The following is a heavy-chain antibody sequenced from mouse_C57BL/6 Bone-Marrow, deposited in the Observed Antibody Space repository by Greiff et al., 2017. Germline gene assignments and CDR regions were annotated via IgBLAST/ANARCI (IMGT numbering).Heavy chain of an antibody. Sequence: EVKLVESGGGLVQPKGSLKLSCAASGFSFNTYAMNWVRQAPGKGLAWVARIRSKSNNYATYYADSVKDRFTISRDASASMLSLQMHNLNTEATAMYYGVGHGGYPWYFDVWGTGTTVTGSS. CDR2: IRSKSNNYAT. CDR3: VGHGGYPWYFDV. CDR1: GFSFNTYA. J-gene: IGHJ1*03. D-gene: IGHD2-2*01. V-gene: IGHV10-1*01.